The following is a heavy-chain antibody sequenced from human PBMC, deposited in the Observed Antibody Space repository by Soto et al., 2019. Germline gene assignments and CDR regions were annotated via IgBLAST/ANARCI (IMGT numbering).Heavy chain of an antibody. CDR2: MNPNSANT. CDR1: GYAFGDYD. Sequence: QVQLVQSGAEVQRPGASVKVSCRASGYAFGDYDISWVRQAPGQGLEWMGWMNPNSANTGYAQKFQGRVSMTRDMSISTAYMELSRRRPEDTAIYYWARMATYGTLNWFDPWGQGALVTVSS. J-gene: IGHJ5*02. V-gene: IGHV1-8*01. CDR3: ARMATYGTLNWFDP. D-gene: IGHD1-1*01.